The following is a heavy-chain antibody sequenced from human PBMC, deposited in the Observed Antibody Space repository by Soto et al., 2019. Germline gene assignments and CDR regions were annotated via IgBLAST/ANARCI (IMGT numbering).Heavy chain of an antibody. D-gene: IGHD3-10*01. J-gene: IGHJ4*02. CDR1: GFTFHNYA. V-gene: IGHV3-23*01. CDR2: ISGSGGSA. Sequence: EVQLLEAGGNLVQPGGSLRLSCAASGFTFHNYAMSWVRQAPGKGLEWVSSISGSGGSAYYADSVKGRFTISRDNSQNTLYLQMNSLRAEDTAIYYCAKSDASGSYDDYWGQGTLVTVSS. CDR3: AKSDASGSYDDY.